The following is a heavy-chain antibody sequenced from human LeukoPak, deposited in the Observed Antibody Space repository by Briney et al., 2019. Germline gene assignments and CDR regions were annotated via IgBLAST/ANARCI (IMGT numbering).Heavy chain of an antibody. V-gene: IGHV3-74*01. CDR3: ARGRYGVDV. CDR2: IDNDEKTT. Sequence: GGSLRLSCAASGFTFSTYWMHWVRQAPGKGLAWVSRIDNDEKTTTYADSVKGRFTISRDNAKNTLYLQMNSLRAEDTAVYYCARGRYGVDVWGQGTTVTVSS. CDR1: GFTFSTYW. J-gene: IGHJ6*02.